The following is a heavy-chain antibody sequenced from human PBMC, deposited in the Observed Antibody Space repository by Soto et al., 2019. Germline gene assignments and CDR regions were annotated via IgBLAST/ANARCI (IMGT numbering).Heavy chain of an antibody. Sequence: SETLSLTCCVSGGSISIYYWSWGRQPPGKGLEWIGYIYYSGSTNYNPSLKSRVTLSVDTSKNQFSLKLSSVTAADTAVYYCARSGYDYYFAYWGQGTLVTVSS. CDR1: GGSISIYY. V-gene: IGHV4-59*01. J-gene: IGHJ4*02. CDR2: IYYSGST. CDR3: ARSGYDYYFAY. D-gene: IGHD5-12*01.